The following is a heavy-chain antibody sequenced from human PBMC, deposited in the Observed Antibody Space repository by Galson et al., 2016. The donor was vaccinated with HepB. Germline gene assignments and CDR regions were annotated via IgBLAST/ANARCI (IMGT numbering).Heavy chain of an antibody. CDR3: ARPISGTSLSDFDY. CDR1: GASNIMNKYF. D-gene: IGHD1-20*01. CDR2: MFSTGSS. J-gene: IGHJ4*02. Sequence: ETLSLTCSVSGASNIMNKYFWGWIRQPPGKGLEWIGSMFSTGSSYFNLSLKSRVSMSIDTSTNRLSLKLRSVTAADTAFCYCARPISGTSLSDFDYWGQGILVTVSS. V-gene: IGHV4-39*02.